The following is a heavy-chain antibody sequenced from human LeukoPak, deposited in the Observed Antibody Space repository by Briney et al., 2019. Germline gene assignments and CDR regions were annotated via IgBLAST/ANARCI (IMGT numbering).Heavy chain of an antibody. D-gene: IGHD2-21*02. J-gene: IGHJ3*02. CDR3: ARDATAYCGGNCFSGSFDI. CDR2: IYSGGST. V-gene: IGHV3-66*01. Sequence: PGGSLRLSCAASGFTVSSNYMSWVRQAPGKGLEWVSVIYSGGSTYYADSVKGRFTISRDNAKNSLYLQLNSLRAEDTAVYYCARDATAYCGGNCFSGSFDIWGQGTMVTVSS. CDR1: GFTVSSNY.